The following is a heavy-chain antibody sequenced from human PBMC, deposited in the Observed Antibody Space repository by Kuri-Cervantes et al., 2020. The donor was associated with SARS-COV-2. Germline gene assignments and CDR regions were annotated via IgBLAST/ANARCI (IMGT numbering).Heavy chain of an antibody. J-gene: IGHJ6*03. D-gene: IGHD3-3*01. CDR3: AREFPQGRIFGVVPTRYYYYYMDV. V-gene: IGHV4-39*07. CDR2: IYYSGST. CDR1: GGSIRSSSYY. Sequence: GSLRLSCTVSGGSIRSSSYYWGWIRQPPGKGLEWIGSIYYSGSTYYNPSLKSRVTISVDTSKNQFSLKLSSVTAADTAVYYCAREFPQGRIFGVVPTRYYYYYMDVWGKGTTVTVSS.